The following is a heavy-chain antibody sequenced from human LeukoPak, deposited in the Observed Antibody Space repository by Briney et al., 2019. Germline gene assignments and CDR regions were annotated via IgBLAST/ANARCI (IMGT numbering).Heavy chain of an antibody. J-gene: IGHJ5*02. CDR1: GGTFSSYA. CDR3: ARYYGDYGGGWFDP. D-gene: IGHD4-17*01. Sequence: TVKVSCKASGGTFSSYAISWVRQAPGQGLEWMGGIIPIFGTANYAQKFQGRVTITADESTSTAYMELSSLRSEDTAVYYCARYYGDYGGGWFDPWGQGTLVTVSS. V-gene: IGHV1-69*01. CDR2: IIPIFGTA.